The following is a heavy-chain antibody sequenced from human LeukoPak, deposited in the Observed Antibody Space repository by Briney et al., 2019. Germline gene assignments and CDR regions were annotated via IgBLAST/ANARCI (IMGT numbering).Heavy chain of an antibody. Sequence: GGSLRLSCAASGFTFSSYGMHWVRQAPGKGLEWVAFIRYGGSNKYYADSVKGRFTISRDNSKNTLYLQMNSLRAEDTAVYYCARVRRGDGYSYFDYWGQGTLVTVSS. D-gene: IGHD5-24*01. CDR3: ARVRRGDGYSYFDY. J-gene: IGHJ4*02. CDR1: GFTFSSYG. V-gene: IGHV3-30*02. CDR2: IRYGGSNK.